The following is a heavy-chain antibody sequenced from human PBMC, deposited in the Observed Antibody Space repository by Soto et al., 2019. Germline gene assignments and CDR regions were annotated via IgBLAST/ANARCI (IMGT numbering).Heavy chain of an antibody. CDR2: ISSSSSYI. J-gene: IGHJ6*02. V-gene: IGHV3-21*01. CDR1: GFTFSSYS. D-gene: IGHD5-18*01. Sequence: GGSLRLSCAASGFTFSSYSMNWVRQAPGKGLEWVSSISSSSSYIYYADSVKGRFTISRDNAKNSLYLQMNSLRAEDTAVYYCARAVDTAMGPGVDVWGQGTTVTVSS. CDR3: ARAVDTAMGPGVDV.